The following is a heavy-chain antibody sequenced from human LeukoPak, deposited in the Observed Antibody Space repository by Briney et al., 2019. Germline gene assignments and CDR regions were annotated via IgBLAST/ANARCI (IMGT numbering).Heavy chain of an antibody. J-gene: IGHJ4*02. V-gene: IGHV3-7*01. CDR3: ARDGYNYVNGFDY. CDR1: GFTFSSYW. D-gene: IGHD5-18*01. CDR2: IKQEGSEI. Sequence: TGGSLRLSCAASGFTFSSYWMTWVRQAPGKGLEWVANIKQEGSEIYYVDSVKGRFTIARDNAHKSLYLQMNSLRAEDTAVYYCARDGYNYVNGFDYWGQGSLVTVSS.